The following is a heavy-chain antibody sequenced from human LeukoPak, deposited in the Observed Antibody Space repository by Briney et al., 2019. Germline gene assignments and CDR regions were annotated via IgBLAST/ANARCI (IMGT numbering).Heavy chain of an antibody. V-gene: IGHV3-15*01. CDR3: ITIDFGGASPGSY. CDR2: IKTKSEGGTT. D-gene: IGHD3-16*01. CDR1: GFTFSNAW. J-gene: IGHJ4*02. Sequence: GGSLRLSCAASGFTFSNAWMSWVRQAPGKGLEWVGRIKTKSEGGTTDYAAPVKGRFTISRDDSENTLYLQINSLKTEDTAVYYCITIDFGGASPGSYWGQGTLVTVSS.